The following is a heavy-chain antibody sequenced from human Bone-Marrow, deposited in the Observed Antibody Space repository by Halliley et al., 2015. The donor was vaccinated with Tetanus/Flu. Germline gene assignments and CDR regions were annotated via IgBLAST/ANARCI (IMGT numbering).Heavy chain of an antibody. CDR2: IKSKTDGGTT. V-gene: IGHV3-15*07. D-gene: IGHD3-22*01. CDR3: TTVIYYDIDGPDY. Sequence: VGRIKSKTDGGTTDYAEPVKGRFTISRDDSKNTLYLQMSNLKTEDTALYYCTTVIYYDIDGPDYWGHGTLVTVSS. J-gene: IGHJ4*01.